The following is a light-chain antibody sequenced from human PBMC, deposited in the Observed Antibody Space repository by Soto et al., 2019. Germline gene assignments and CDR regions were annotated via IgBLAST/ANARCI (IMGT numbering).Light chain of an antibody. J-gene: IGLJ2*01. CDR3: SLSAGTNTVV. V-gene: IGLV2-8*01. CDR1: SSDIGAYKF. CDR2: EVS. Sequence: QSALTQPPSASGSPGQSVAISCTVTSSDIGAYKFLSWYQQHPGKAPKLIIYEVSIRPSGVPDRFSGSKSGNTASLTVSGLLAGDEADYYYSLSAGTNTVVFGGGTKLTVL.